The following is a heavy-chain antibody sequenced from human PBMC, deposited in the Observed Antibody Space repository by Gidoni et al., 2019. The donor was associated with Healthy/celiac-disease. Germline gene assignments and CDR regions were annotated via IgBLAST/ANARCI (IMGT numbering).Heavy chain of an antibody. CDR2: ISYDGSNK. CDR3: ARSTSPSYCGGDCLAFDI. J-gene: IGHJ3*02. CDR1: GFTFSSYA. V-gene: IGHV3-30-3*01. D-gene: IGHD2-21*02. Sequence: QVQLVESGGGVVQPGRSLRLPCAASGFTFSSYAMHWVRQAPGKGLGWVAVISYDGSNKYYADSVKGRFTISRDNSKNTLYLQMNSLRAEDTAVYYCARSTSPSYCGGDCLAFDIWGQGTMVTVSS.